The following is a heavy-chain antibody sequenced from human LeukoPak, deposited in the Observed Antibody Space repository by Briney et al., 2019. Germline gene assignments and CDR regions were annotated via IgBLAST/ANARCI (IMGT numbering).Heavy chain of an antibody. J-gene: IGHJ6*04. CDR3: ARASRGYYYYGMDV. CDR2: IYHSGST. D-gene: IGHD3-10*01. CDR1: GGFISSGGYS. V-gene: IGHV4-30-2*01. Sequence: SETLSLTCAVSGGFISSGGYSWSWIRQPPGKGLEWIGYIYHSGSTYYNPSLKSRVTISVDRSKNQFSLKLSSVTAADTAVYYCARASRGYYYYGMDVWGKGTTVTVSS.